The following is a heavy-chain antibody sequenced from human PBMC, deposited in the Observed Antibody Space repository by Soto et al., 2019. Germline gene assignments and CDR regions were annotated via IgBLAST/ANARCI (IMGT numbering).Heavy chain of an antibody. CDR1: GGSISSGGYY. V-gene: IGHV4-31*03. CDR2: IYYSGST. Sequence: SLTCTVSGGSISSGGYYWSWIRQHPGKGLEWIGYIYYSGSTYYNPSLKSRVTISVDTSKNQFSLKLSSVTAADTAVYYCARYRWVRGVTGYYYYGMDVWGQGTTVTVSS. J-gene: IGHJ6*02. D-gene: IGHD3-10*01. CDR3: ARYRWVRGVTGYYYYGMDV.